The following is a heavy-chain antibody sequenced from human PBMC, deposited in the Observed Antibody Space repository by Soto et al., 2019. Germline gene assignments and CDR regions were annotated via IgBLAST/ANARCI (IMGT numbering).Heavy chain of an antibody. CDR1: GFTFSSYA. J-gene: IGHJ4*02. CDR3: AELGYCSGGSCLSIDY. CDR2: ISYDGSNK. V-gene: IGHV3-30-3*01. D-gene: IGHD2-15*01. Sequence: GGSLRLSCAASGFTFSSYAMRWVRQAPGKGLEWVAVISYDGSNKYYADSVKGRFTISRDNSKNTLYLQMNSLRAEDTAVYYCAELGYCSGGSCLSIDYWGQGTLVTVSS.